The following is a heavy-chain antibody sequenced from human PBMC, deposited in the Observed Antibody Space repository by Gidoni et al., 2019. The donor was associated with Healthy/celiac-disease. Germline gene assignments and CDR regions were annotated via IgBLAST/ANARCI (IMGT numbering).Heavy chain of an antibody. J-gene: IGHJ3*02. V-gene: IGHV1-2*02. CDR3: ARVDCSSTSCFDRWERRAFDI. CDR2: INPNSGGT. Sequence: PGQGLEWMGWINPNSGGTNYAQKFQGRVTMTRDTSISTAYMELSRLRSDDTAVYYCARVDCSSTSCFDRWERRAFDIWGQGTMVTVSS. D-gene: IGHD2-2*01.